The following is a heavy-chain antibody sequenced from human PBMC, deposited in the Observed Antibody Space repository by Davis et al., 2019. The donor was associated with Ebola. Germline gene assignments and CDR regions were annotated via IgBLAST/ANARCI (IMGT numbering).Heavy chain of an antibody. V-gene: IGHV4-59*05. CDR2: IYYSGST. J-gene: IGHJ4*02. CDR1: GGSISSYF. Sequence: SETLSLTCTVSGGSISSYFWSWIRQPPGKGLEWIGSIYYSGSTYYNPSLKSRVTISVDTSKNQFSLKLSSVTAADTAVYYCARRYYYDSSGYYYWGQGTLVTVSS. D-gene: IGHD3-22*01. CDR3: ARRYYYDSSGYYY.